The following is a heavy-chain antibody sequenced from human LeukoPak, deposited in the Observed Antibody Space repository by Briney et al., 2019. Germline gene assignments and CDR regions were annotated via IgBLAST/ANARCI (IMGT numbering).Heavy chain of an antibody. CDR3: ARAMQWLDEVAAPLDY. CDR1: GYTFTSYY. CDR2: INPSGGST. Sequence: ASVTVSCKASGYTFTSYYMHWVRQAPGQGLEWMGIINPSGGSTSYAQKFQGRVTMTRDTSTSTVYMELSSLRSEDTAVYYCARAMQWLDEVAAPLDYWGQGTLVTVSS. V-gene: IGHV1-46*01. D-gene: IGHD6-19*01. J-gene: IGHJ4*02.